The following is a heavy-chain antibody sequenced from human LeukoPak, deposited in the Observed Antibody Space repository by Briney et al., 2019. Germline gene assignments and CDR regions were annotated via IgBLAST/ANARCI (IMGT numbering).Heavy chain of an antibody. CDR3: ARGTYYYDSSGYYLRSPIDY. CDR2: ISSSGSTI. D-gene: IGHD3-22*01. V-gene: IGHV3-48*03. J-gene: IGHJ4*02. CDR1: GFTFSSYE. Sequence: GGSLRLSCAASGFTFSSYEMNWVRQAPGKGLEWVSYISSSGSTIYYADSVKGRFTISRDNAKNSLYLQVNSLRAEDTAVYYCARGTYYYDSSGYYLRSPIDYWGQGTLVTVSS.